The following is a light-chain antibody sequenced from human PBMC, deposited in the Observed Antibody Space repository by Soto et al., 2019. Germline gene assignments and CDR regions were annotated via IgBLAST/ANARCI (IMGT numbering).Light chain of an antibody. V-gene: IGLV2-14*01. CDR1: SSDVAGYNY. CDR2: EVI. CDR3: QSYDSSLSGSV. J-gene: IGLJ3*02. Sequence: QSALTQPASVSGSPGQSVTISCTGTSSDVAGYNYVSWYQQHPGKAPKLMVYEVINRPSGVPDRFSGSKSGTSASLAITGLQSEAEADYYCQSYDSSLSGSVFGVGTKLTVL.